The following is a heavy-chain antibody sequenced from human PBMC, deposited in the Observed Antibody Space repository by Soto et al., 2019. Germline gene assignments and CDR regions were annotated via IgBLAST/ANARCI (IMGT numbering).Heavy chain of an antibody. D-gene: IGHD5-18*01. Sequence: GESLKISCKGSGYTFTTNWIAWVRQMPGKGLEWMGIIYPGDSDTRYSPSFQGQVIISADTSISTAYLQWRSLEASDTAMYYCVRRRPRGAAMGDMDVWGQGTTVTVSS. CDR3: VRRRPRGAAMGDMDV. CDR1: GYTFTTNW. V-gene: IGHV5-51*01. J-gene: IGHJ6*02. CDR2: IYPGDSDT.